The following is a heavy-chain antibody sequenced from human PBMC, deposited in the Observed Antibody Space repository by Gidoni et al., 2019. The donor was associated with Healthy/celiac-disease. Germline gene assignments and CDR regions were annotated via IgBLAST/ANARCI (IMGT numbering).Heavy chain of an antibody. CDR3: AMYYGGNTLLNYYYYMDV. CDR1: GGSISRYY. Sequence: QVQLQETGPGRVKPSETLSLTRTVSGGSISRYYCSWIRQPPWKGLEWIGYIYYSGSTNYNPSLKSRVTISVDTSKNQFSLKLSSVTAADTAVYYCAMYYGGNTLLNYYYYMDVWGKGTTVTVSS. CDR2: IYYSGST. D-gene: IGHD4-17*01. V-gene: IGHV4-59*01. J-gene: IGHJ6*03.